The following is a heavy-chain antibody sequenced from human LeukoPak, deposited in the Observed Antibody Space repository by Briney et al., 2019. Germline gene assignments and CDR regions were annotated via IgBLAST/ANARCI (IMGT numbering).Heavy chain of an antibody. CDR3: ARGGDIVVVVAATEAFDI. CDR2: ISGGGYST. J-gene: IGHJ3*02. V-gene: IGHV3-23*01. CDR1: GFTFSSYG. Sequence: PGGTLRLSCAASGFTFSSYGMSWVRQAPGKGLEWVSSISGGGYSTYYADSVKGRFTISRGNSKNTLYLQMNSLRAEDTAVYYCARGGDIVVVVAATEAFDIWGQGTMVTVSS. D-gene: IGHD2-15*01.